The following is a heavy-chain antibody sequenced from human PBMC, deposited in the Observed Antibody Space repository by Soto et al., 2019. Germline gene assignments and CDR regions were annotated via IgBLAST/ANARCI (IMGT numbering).Heavy chain of an antibody. CDR2: IWYDGSNK. V-gene: IGHV3-33*01. D-gene: IGHD4-17*01. J-gene: IGHJ3*02. CDR1: GFTFSSYG. Sequence: QVQLVESGGGVVQPGRSLRLSCAASGFTFSSYGMHWVRQAPGKGLEWVAVIWYDGSNKYYADYVKGRFTISRDNSKNTLSLQMNSLRAEDTAVYYCARVDYGDYRRAFDIWGQGTMVTVSS. CDR3: ARVDYGDYRRAFDI.